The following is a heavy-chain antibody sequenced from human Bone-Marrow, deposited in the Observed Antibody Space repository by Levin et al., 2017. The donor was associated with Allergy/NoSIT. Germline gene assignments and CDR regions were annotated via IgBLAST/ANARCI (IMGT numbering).Heavy chain of an antibody. CDR2: ITSSGDST. Sequence: GESLKISCVASGFTFRHYTMNWVRQAPGKGLEWVSCITSSGDSTYYADSVKGRFTNSRENAKNSLYLQLNRLRDEDTAMYYCARAPGRGYYDSSGYSGEHWGQGTLVTVSS. V-gene: IGHV3-48*02. D-gene: IGHD3-22*01. CDR3: ARAPGRGYYDSSGYSGEH. CDR1: GFTFRHYT. J-gene: IGHJ1*01.